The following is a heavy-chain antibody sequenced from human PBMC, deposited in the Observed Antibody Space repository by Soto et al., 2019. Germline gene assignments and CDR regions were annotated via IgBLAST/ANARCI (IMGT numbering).Heavy chain of an antibody. J-gene: IGHJ1*01. V-gene: IGHV1-46*03. CDR1: GYSFTSYW. D-gene: IGHD4-17*01. Sequence: PGESLKISCKGSGYSFTSYWIGWVRQMPVKGLEWMGIINPSGGSTSYAQKFQGRVTMTRDTSTSTVYMELSSLRSEDTAVYYCASAVTNQVSGEGGYFQHWGQGTLVTVSS. CDR3: ASAVTNQVSGEGGYFQH. CDR2: INPSGGST.